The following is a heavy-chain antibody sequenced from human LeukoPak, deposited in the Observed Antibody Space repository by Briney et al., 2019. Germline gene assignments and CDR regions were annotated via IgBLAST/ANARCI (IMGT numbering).Heavy chain of an antibody. D-gene: IGHD3-3*01. J-gene: IGHJ6*03. V-gene: IGHV3-21*01. CDR1: GFTFSSYS. CDR2: ISSSSSYI. Sequence: GGSLRLSCAASGFTFSSYSMNWVRQAPGKGLEWVSSISSSSSYIYYADSVKGRFTISRDNAKNSLYLQINSLRAEDTAVYYCARDCAIFGVAIGDYYMDVWGKGTTVTVSS. CDR3: ARDCAIFGVAIGDYYMDV.